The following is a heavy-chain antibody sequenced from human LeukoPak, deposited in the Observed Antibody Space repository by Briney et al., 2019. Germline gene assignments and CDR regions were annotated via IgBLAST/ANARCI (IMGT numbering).Heavy chain of an antibody. CDR3: ATLIKWEPKLMDY. J-gene: IGHJ4*02. CDR2: IYHSGST. V-gene: IGHV4-38-2*02. CDR1: GYSISSGYY. Sequence: SETLSLTCTVSGYSISSGYYWGWIRQPPGKGLEWIGSIYHSGSTYYNPSLKSRVTISVDTSKNQFSLKLTSVTAADTAVYYCATLIKWEPKLMDYWGQGTLVTVSS. D-gene: IGHD1-26*01.